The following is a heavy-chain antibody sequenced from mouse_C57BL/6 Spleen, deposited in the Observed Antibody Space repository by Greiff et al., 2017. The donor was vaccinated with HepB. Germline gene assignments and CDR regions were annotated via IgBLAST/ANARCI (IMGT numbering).Heavy chain of an antibody. CDR1: GYTFTDYN. CDR3: ARKDIYSNQPAMDY. Sequence: EVQLQQSGPELVKPGASVKIPCKASGYTFTDYNMDWVKQSHGKSLEWIGDINPNNGGTIYNQKFKGKATLTVDKSSSTAYMELRSLTSEDTAVYYCARKDIYSNQPAMDYWGQGTSVTVSS. CDR2: INPNNGGT. D-gene: IGHD2-5*01. J-gene: IGHJ4*01. V-gene: IGHV1-18*01.